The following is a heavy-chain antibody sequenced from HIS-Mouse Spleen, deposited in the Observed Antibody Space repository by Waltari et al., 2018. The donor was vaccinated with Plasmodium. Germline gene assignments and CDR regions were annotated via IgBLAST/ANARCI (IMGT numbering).Heavy chain of an antibody. CDR2: INSDGGST. V-gene: IGHV3-74*01. Sequence: EVQLVESGGGLVQPGGSLRLSCAASGFTFSSYWMHWVRQAPGKGLVWVSRINSDGGSTRYAYSVKVRFTISRDNAKNTLYLQMNSLRAEDTAVYYCARTIAVVGTGDALDIWGQGTMVTVSS. CDR1: GFTFSSYW. J-gene: IGHJ3*02. D-gene: IGHD6-13*01. CDR3: ARTIAVVGTGDALDI.